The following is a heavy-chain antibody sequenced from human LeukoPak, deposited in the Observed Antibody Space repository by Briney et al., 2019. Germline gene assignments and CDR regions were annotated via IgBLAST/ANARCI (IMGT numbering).Heavy chain of an antibody. D-gene: IGHD3-9*01. CDR1: GFTFSSYT. Sequence: GGSLRLSCAASGFTFSSYTMNWVRQAPGKGLEWVSSITASSTAIYSADSVKGRFTISRDNAKNFLYLQMNSLRAEDTAVYYCARTYYDILTGYNPYFDYWGQGILVTVSS. CDR3: ARTYYDILTGYNPYFDY. CDR2: ITASSTAI. V-gene: IGHV3-21*01. J-gene: IGHJ4*02.